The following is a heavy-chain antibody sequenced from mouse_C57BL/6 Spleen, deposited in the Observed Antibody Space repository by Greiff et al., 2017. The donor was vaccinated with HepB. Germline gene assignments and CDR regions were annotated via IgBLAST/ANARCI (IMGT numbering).Heavy chain of an antibody. CDR1: GYTFTDYY. V-gene: IGHV1-26*01. CDR3: ARRDWDEWYFDV. CDR2: INPNNGGT. Sequence: EVQLQQSGPELVKPGASVKISCKASGYTFTDYYMNWVKQSHGKSLEWIGDINPNNGGTSYNQKFKGKATLTVDKSSSTAYMELRSLTSEDSAVYYCARRDWDEWYFDVWGTGTTVTVSS. J-gene: IGHJ1*03. D-gene: IGHD4-1*01.